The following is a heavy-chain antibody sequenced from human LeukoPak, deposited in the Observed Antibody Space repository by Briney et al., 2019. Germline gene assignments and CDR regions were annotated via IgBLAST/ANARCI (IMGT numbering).Heavy chain of an antibody. J-gene: IGHJ4*02. V-gene: IGHV3-43*01. CDR3: VSFYEAY. CDR1: GFNFHRYT. CDR2: AGWAGGTT. Sequence: PGGSLRLSCATSGFNFHRYTIHWVRQAPGKGLEWVSLAGWAGGTTYYSDSVKGRFTISKDNAKNTVYLQMNNLRAEDTAVYYCVSFYEAYWGRGTLVTVSS. D-gene: IGHD2/OR15-2a*01.